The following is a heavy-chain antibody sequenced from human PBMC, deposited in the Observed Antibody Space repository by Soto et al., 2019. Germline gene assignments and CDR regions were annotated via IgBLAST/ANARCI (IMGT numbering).Heavy chain of an antibody. CDR1: GYTFTNYG. CDR2: ISGYNGNT. Sequence: QVQLVESGAEVKKPGASVKVSCKASGYTFTNYGISWVRQAPGQGLEWMGWISGYNGNTKYARKFQGRVTMTTDTPTNTSYMALRSLRSDDTAVYYCARDRAYYYPYGMDVWGQGTTVTVS. CDR3: ARDRAYYYPYGMDV. V-gene: IGHV1-18*04. J-gene: IGHJ6*02.